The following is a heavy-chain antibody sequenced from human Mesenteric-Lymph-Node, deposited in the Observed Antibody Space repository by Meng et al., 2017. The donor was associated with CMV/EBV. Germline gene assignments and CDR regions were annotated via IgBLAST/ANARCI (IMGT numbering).Heavy chain of an antibody. V-gene: IGHV3-15*01. CDR3: LIPGVIDY. CDR2: IKSETDGGTT. CDR1: GLIFTNAW. J-gene: IGHJ4*02. D-gene: IGHD3-16*01. Sequence: GESLKISCTASGLIFTNAWVSWVRQAPGKGLEWVGRIKSETDGGTTDYAEPVEGRFTISREDSIDTSYLQMNSLKTEDTAVYYCLIPGVIDYWGQRTVVTVSS.